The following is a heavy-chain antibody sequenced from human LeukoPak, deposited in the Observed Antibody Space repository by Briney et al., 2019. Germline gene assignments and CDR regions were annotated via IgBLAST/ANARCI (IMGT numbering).Heavy chain of an antibody. V-gene: IGHV4-59*01. CDR2: IYYSGST. CDR3: ATYYYDGTGYYYRGFHI. CDR1: GGSISSYY. D-gene: IGHD3-22*01. J-gene: IGHJ3*02. Sequence: SETLSLTCTVSGGSISSYYWNWIRQSPGKGLEWIGYIYYSGSTNCNPSLKSRVTMSVDTSKSQFSLELSSVTAADTAVYYCATYYYDGTGYYYRGFHIWGQGTMVSVSS.